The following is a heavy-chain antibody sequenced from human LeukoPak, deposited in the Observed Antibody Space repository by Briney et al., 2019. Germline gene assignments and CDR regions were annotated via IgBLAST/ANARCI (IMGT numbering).Heavy chain of an antibody. V-gene: IGHV3-21*01. Sequence: GGSLRLSCAASGFTFSSYSMNWVRQAPGKGLEWVSSISSSSSYIYYADSVKGRFTISRDNAKNSLYLQMNSLRAEDTAVYYCARDPGGYYMDVWGKGTTVTVSS. CDR2: ISSSSSYI. CDR3: ARDPGGYYMDV. CDR1: GFTFSSYS. J-gene: IGHJ6*03. D-gene: IGHD3-16*01.